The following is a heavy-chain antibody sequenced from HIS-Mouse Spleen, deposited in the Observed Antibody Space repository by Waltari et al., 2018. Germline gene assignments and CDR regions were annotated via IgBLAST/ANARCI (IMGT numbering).Heavy chain of an antibody. Sequence: QLQLQESGPGLVKPSETLSLTCTVSGGSISSSSYYWGWIRQPPGKGLGWIGSIYYIGHTSDNPSLKSRVTISVDTSKNQFSLKLSSVTAADTAVYYCAREIPYSSSWYDWYFDLWGRGTLVTVSS. V-gene: IGHV4-39*07. CDR3: AREIPYSSSWYDWYFDL. D-gene: IGHD6-13*01. CDR1: GGSISSSSYY. J-gene: IGHJ2*01. CDR2: IYYIGHT.